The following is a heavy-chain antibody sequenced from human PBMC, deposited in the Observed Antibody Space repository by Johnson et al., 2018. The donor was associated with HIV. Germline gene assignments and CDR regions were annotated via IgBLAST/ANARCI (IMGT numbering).Heavy chain of an antibody. CDR1: GFTFSSYA. CDR2: ISYDGSNK. J-gene: IGHJ3*02. CDR3: AKVMTASSVNSFGGVIDASDI. D-gene: IGHD3-16*01. Sequence: QVQLVESGGGVVQPGRSLRLSCAASGFTFSSYALHWVRQAPGKGLQWVAVISYDGSNKYYADSVKGRITISRDNSKNTLHLQMNSLRAADTAVYYCAKVMTASSVNSFGGVIDASDIWGQGTMVTVS. V-gene: IGHV3-30-3*01.